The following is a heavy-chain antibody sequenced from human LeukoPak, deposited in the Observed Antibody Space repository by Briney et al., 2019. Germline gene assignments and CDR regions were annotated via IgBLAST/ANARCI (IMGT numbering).Heavy chain of an antibody. D-gene: IGHD3-9*01. CDR1: GFTVSSNY. V-gene: IGHV3-53*05. Sequence: GGSLRLSCAASGFTVSSNYMSWVRQAPGKGLEWVSVIYSGGSTYYADSVKGRFTISRDNSKNTLYLQMNSLRAEDTAVYYCAREYYDILTGPTGVWGQGTTVTVSS. CDR3: AREYYDILTGPTGV. CDR2: IYSGGST. J-gene: IGHJ6*02.